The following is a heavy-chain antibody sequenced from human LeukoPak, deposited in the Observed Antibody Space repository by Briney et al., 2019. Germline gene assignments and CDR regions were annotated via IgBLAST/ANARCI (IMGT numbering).Heavy chain of an antibody. J-gene: IGHJ3*02. V-gene: IGHV4-4*07. CDR3: ASRPPYYYDSSEGAFDI. CDR2: IYTSGST. CDR1: GGSISSYY. D-gene: IGHD3-22*01. Sequence: SETLSLTCTVSGGSISSYYWSWIRQPAGKGLEWIGRIYTSGSTNYNPSLKSRVTISVDTSKNQFSLKLSSVTAADTAVYYCASRPPYYYDSSEGAFDIWGQGTMATVSS.